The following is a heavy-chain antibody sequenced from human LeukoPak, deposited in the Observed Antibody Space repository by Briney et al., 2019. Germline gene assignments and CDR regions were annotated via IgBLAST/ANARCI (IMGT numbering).Heavy chain of an antibody. V-gene: IGHV3-48*03. CDR2: ISSSGSTI. CDR3: ARDPEDIVVDTAMYGI. Sequence: PGGSLRLSCAASGFTFGNYAMNWVRQAPGKGLEWVSYISSSGSTIYYADSVKGRFTISRDNAKNSLYLQMNSLRAEDTAVHYCARDPEDIVVDTAMYGIWGQGTMVTVSS. D-gene: IGHD5-18*01. CDR1: GFTFGNYA. J-gene: IGHJ3*02.